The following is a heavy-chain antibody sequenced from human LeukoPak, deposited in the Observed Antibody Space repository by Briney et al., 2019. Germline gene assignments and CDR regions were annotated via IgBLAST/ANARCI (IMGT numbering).Heavy chain of an antibody. V-gene: IGHV4-30-2*01. J-gene: IGHJ3*02. Sequence: SQTLSLTCTVSGGSISGGGYYRSWIRQPPGKGLECIGYIFHSGSTYYNPSLKSRVTISVDRSKNQFSLKLSSVTAADTAMYYCARGRSGSGYFPDAFDIWGQGTMVTVSS. D-gene: IGHD3-22*01. CDR3: ARGRSGSGYFPDAFDI. CDR1: GGSISGGGYY. CDR2: IFHSGST.